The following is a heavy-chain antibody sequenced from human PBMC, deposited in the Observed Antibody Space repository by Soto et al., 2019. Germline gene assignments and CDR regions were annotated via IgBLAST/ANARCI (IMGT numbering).Heavy chain of an antibody. Sequence: GESLKISCAASGFTVSISYMSWVRQAPGKGLEWVSGINWNGGSTGYADSVKGRFTISRDNAKNSLYLQMNSLRAEDTALYYCASGIVGATTYGMDVWGQGTTVTVSS. CDR1: GFTVSISY. CDR3: ASGIVGATTYGMDV. CDR2: INWNGGST. V-gene: IGHV3-20*04. J-gene: IGHJ6*02. D-gene: IGHD1-26*01.